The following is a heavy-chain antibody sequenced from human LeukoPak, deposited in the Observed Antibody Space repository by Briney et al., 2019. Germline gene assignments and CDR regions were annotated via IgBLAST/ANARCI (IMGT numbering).Heavy chain of an antibody. Sequence: GGSLRLSCAASGFNFGIYSMTWVRQAPGKGLEWVASMGSSGSHIYYADSVKGRFTISRDNAKNSLYLQLNSLGAEDTAVYFCARTAGYFTLNCRGMGNRFDSWGRGALVAVSS. D-gene: IGHD2-15*01. V-gene: IGHV3-21*01. CDR3: ARTAGYFTLNCRGMGNRFDS. CDR2: MGSSGSHI. CDR1: GFNFGIYS. J-gene: IGHJ5*01.